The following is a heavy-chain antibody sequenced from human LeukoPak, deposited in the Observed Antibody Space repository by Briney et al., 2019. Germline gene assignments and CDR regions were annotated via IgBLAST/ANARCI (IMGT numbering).Heavy chain of an antibody. CDR3: ARARYSYGYNDY. D-gene: IGHD5-18*01. CDR1: GFTFSSYA. CDR2: ISYDGSNK. Sequence: GGSLRLSCAASGFTFSSYAMHWVRQAPGKGLEWVAVISYDGSNKYYADSVKGRFTISRDNSKNTLYLQTNSLRAEDTAVYYCARARYSYGYNDYWGQGTLVTVSS. V-gene: IGHV3-30*04. J-gene: IGHJ4*02.